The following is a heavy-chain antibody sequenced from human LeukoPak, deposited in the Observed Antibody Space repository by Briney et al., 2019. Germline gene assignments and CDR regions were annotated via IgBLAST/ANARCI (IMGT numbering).Heavy chain of an antibody. CDR3: ARGEPHPGSFY. Sequence: ASVKVSYKASRYTFTSYDINWVRQATGQGLEWMVWMNPNSGNTGYAQKFQGRVTMTRNTSISTAYMELSSLRSEDTAVYYCARGEPHPGSFYWGQGTLVTVSS. J-gene: IGHJ4*02. V-gene: IGHV1-8*01. CDR2: MNPNSGNT. D-gene: IGHD1-14*01. CDR1: RYTFTSYD.